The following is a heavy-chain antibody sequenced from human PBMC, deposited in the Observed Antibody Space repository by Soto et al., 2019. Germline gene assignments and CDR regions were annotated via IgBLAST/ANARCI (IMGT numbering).Heavy chain of an antibody. V-gene: IGHV3-9*01. CDR2: ISWNSGSI. J-gene: IGHJ6*03. Sequence: GGSLRLSCAASGFTFDDYAMHWVRQAPGKGLEWVSGISWNSGSIGYADSVKGRFTISRDNAKNSLYLQMNSLRAEDTALYYCAKHGGARPLYCSSTSCHDYYYYYMDVWGKGTTVTVSS. CDR3: AKHGGARPLYCSSTSCHDYYYYYMDV. CDR1: GFTFDDYA. D-gene: IGHD2-2*01.